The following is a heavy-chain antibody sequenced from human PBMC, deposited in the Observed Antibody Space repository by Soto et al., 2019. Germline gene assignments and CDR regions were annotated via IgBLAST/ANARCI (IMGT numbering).Heavy chain of an antibody. CDR3: ARERDILTGYHDY. CDR2: LSGSASNT. J-gene: IGHJ4*02. CDR1: GFTFSSYA. Sequence: PGGSLRLSCAASGFTFSSYAMSWVRQAPGKGLEWVSALSGSASNTYYADSVKGRFTTSRDNAKNTLCLQMNSLRAEDTAVYYCARERDILTGYHDYWGQGTLVTVSS. D-gene: IGHD3-9*01. V-gene: IGHV3-23*01.